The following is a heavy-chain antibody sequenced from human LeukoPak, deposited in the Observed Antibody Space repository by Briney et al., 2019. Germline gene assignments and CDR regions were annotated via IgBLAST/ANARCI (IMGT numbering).Heavy chain of an antibody. V-gene: IGHV3-23*01. J-gene: IGHJ4*02. Sequence: GGSLRLSCAASGFTFSSYAMSWVRQAPGKGLEWVSAISGSGGSTYYADSVKGRFTIYRDNSKNTLYLQMNSLRAEDTAVYYCAKREYYDILTGYHDYWGQGTLVTVSS. CDR1: GFTFSSYA. D-gene: IGHD3-9*01. CDR3: AKREYYDILTGYHDY. CDR2: ISGSGGST.